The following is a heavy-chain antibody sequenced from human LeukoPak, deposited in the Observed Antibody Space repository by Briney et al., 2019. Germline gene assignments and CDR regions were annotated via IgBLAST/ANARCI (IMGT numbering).Heavy chain of an antibody. CDR3: ARGGPTYYDFWSGPNGYYYYMDV. D-gene: IGHD3-3*01. CDR2: INHSGST. Sequence: SETLSLTCAVYGGSFSGYYWSWIRQPPGKGLEWIGEINHSGSTNYNPSLKSRVTISVDTSKNQFSLKLGSVTAADTAVYYCARGGPTYYDFWSGPNGYYYYMDVWGKGTTVTVSS. J-gene: IGHJ6*03. CDR1: GGSFSGYY. V-gene: IGHV4-34*01.